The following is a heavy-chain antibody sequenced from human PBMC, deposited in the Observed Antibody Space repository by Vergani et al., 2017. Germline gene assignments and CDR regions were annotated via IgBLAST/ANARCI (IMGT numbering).Heavy chain of an antibody. Sequence: EVQLVESGGGLVQPGRSLRLSCAASGFTFDDYAMHWVRQAPGKGLEWVSGISWNSGSIGYADSVKGRFTISRDNAKNSLYLQMNSLRAEDTALYYCARDVVSSGSYYYYYYGMDVWGQGP. CDR1: GFTFDDYA. D-gene: IGHD1-26*01. J-gene: IGHJ6*02. V-gene: IGHV3-9*01. CDR2: ISWNSGSI. CDR3: ARDVVSSGSYYYYYYGMDV.